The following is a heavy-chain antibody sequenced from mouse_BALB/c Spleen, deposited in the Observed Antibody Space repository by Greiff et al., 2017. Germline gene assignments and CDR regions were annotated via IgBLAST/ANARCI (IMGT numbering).Heavy chain of an antibody. J-gene: IGHJ2*01. CDR1: GFNIKDTY. V-gene: IGHV1-80*01. CDR2: IYPGDGDT. CDR3: ASGGPSLDY. D-gene: IGHD6-1*01. Sequence: QVQLQQSGAELVKPGASVKLSCTASGFNIKDTYMHWVKQRPEQGLEWIGQIYPGDGDTNYNGKFKGKATLTADKSSSTAYMQLSSLTSEDSAVYFCASGGPSLDYWGQGTTLTVSS.